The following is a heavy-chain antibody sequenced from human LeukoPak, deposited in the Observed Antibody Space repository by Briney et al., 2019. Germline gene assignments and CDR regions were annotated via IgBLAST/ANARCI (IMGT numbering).Heavy chain of an antibody. V-gene: IGHV4-34*01. J-gene: IGHJ4*02. CDR2: INHSGST. CDR1: GGSFSGYY. D-gene: IGHD2-2*01. CDR3: ARGRGYCSSTSCWPPPFDY. Sequence: PSGTLSLTCAVYGGSFSGYYWSWIRQPPGKVLEWIGEINHSGSTNYNPSLKSRVTISVDTSKNQFSLKLSSVTAADTAVYYCARGRGYCSSTSCWPPPFDYWGQGTLVTVSS.